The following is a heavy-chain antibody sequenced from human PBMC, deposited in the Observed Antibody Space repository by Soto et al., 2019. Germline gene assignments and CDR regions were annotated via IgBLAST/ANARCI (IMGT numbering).Heavy chain of an antibody. D-gene: IGHD3-10*01. V-gene: IGHV1-8*01. CDR2: MNPNSGNT. CDR3: ASVYYGSGSFYMDV. CDR1: GYTFTSYD. J-gene: IGHJ6*02. Sequence: QVQLVQSGAEVKKPGASVKVSCKASGYTFTSYDINWVRQATGQGLEWMGWMNPNSGNTGYAQKFQGRVTMTRNTYISTAYMELSSLRSEDTAVYYCASVYYGSGSFYMDVWGQGTTVTVSS.